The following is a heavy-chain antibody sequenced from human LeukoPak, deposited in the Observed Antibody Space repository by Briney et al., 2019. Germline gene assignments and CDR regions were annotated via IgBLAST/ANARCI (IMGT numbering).Heavy chain of an antibody. Sequence: SETLSLTCTVSGGSISSYYWSWIRQPPGKGLEWIGYIYYSGSTNYNPSLKSRVTISVDTSKNQFSLKLSSVTAADTAVYYCARGNVLLWFGELIEGLPNWFDPWGQGTLVTVSS. V-gene: IGHV4-59*01. J-gene: IGHJ5*02. CDR2: IYYSGST. CDR1: GGSISSYY. CDR3: ARGNVLLWFGELIEGLPNWFDP. D-gene: IGHD3-10*01.